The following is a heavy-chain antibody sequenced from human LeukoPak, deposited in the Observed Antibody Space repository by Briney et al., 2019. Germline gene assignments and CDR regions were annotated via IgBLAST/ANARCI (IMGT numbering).Heavy chain of an antibody. J-gene: IGHJ4*02. D-gene: IGHD5-18*01. CDR1: GFTFSSYA. CDR2: ISGSGGST. Sequence: PGGSLRLSCAASGFTFSSYAMSWVRQAPGKGLEWVSAISGSGGSTYYADSVKGRFAISRDNSKNTLYLQMNSLRAEDTAVYYCAKTIQLWSYYFDYWGQGTLVTVSS. V-gene: IGHV3-23*01. CDR3: AKTIQLWSYYFDY.